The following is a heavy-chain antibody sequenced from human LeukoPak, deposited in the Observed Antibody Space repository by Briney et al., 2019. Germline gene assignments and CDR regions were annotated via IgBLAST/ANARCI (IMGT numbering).Heavy chain of an antibody. V-gene: IGHV3-74*01. CDR1: RFSFSNYS. D-gene: IGHD3-10*01. CDR3: ARDIVSGSGSLDY. Sequence: PGGSLRLSCAASRFSFSNYSMHWVRQAPGKGLVWVSRVKSDGSNPSYADSVKGRFTISRDNTENMLYLQMNTLVAEDTAVYSCARDIVSGSGSLDYWGQGTLVTVSS. CDR2: VKSDGSNP. J-gene: IGHJ4*02.